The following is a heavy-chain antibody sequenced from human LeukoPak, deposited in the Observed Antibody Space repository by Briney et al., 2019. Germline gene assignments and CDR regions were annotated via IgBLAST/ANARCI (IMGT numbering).Heavy chain of an antibody. D-gene: IGHD2-21*02. CDR2: IYSSGST. CDR3: ARFAYCGGHCWYYFDY. J-gene: IGHJ4*02. CDR1: GGSISSYY. V-gene: IGHV4-59*01. Sequence: PSETLSLTCTVSGGSISSYYWSWIRQPPGKGLEWIGYIYSSGSTNYNPSLKSRITISVDTSRNQFSLKLSSVTAADTAVYYCARFAYCGGHCWYYFDYWGQGSLVTVSS.